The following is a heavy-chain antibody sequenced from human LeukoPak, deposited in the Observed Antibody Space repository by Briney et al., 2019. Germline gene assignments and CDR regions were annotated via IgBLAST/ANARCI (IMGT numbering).Heavy chain of an antibody. D-gene: IGHD1/OR15-1a*01. J-gene: IGHJ1*01. V-gene: IGHV3-23*01. CDR2: IIGSSGST. CDR1: GFSFNNYA. Sequence: GGSLRLSCVASGFSFNNYAMNWVRQAPGKGLEWVSLIIGSSGSTFYADSVKGRFTISRDNSKNTLYLQMNSLRAEDTAVYYCARDGVGGDNWNTPYFQHWGQGTLVTVSS. CDR3: ARDGVGGDNWNTPYFQH.